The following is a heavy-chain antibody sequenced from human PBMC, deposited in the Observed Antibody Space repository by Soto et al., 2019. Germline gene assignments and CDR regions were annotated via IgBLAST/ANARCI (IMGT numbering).Heavy chain of an antibody. Sequence: SETLSLTCAVYGGSFRGYYWTWNRQPPGKGLEWIGEINHSGSTNYNPSLKSRVTMSVDTSKNQFSLSLSSVTVADTAVYYCARGGYWTFDFWGQGILVTVSS. CDR1: GGSFRGYY. D-gene: IGHD1-1*01. V-gene: IGHV4-34*01. CDR3: ARGGYWTFDF. J-gene: IGHJ4*02. CDR2: INHSGST.